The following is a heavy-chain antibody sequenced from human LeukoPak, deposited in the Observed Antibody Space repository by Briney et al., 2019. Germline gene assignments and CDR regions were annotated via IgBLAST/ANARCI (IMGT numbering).Heavy chain of an antibody. CDR1: GGSITSVSYY. CDR3: ARSGPDYYYGMDV. CDR2: IYYNGGA. Sequence: SETLSLTCTVSGGSITSVSYYWGWIRQPPGKGLGWIGSIYYNGGAYYNPSLKSRLTISVDTSKNQFSLKLSSVTAADTAVYYCARSGPDYYYGMDVWGQGTTVTVSS. V-gene: IGHV4-39*01. J-gene: IGHJ6*02. D-gene: IGHD3-10*01.